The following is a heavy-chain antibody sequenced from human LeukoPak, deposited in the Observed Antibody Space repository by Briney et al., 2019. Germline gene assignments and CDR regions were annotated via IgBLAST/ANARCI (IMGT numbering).Heavy chain of an antibody. D-gene: IGHD2-21*02. Sequence: PSETLSLTCAVSGGFISSTNWRSWVRQAPGKGLEWIAEIYYTGTTNYNPSLKSRVTISVNQSKNQFSLNLSSVTAADTAVYYCGSISDSKSSYYFGMDVWGQGTTVTVSS. CDR1: GGFISSTNW. CDR2: IYYTGTT. J-gene: IGHJ6*02. CDR3: GSISDSKSSYYFGMDV. V-gene: IGHV4-4*02.